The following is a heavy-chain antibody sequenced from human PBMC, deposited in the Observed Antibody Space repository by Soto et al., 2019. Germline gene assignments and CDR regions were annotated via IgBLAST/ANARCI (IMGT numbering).Heavy chain of an antibody. CDR1: GFTFSSYG. Sequence: GSLRLSCAASGFTFSSYGMHWVRQAPGKGLEWVAVISYDGSNKYYADSVKGRFTISRDNSKNTLYLQMNSLRAEDTAVYYCAKDHGIAVAGSDYWGQGTLVTVS. CDR2: ISYDGSNK. CDR3: AKDHGIAVAGSDY. V-gene: IGHV3-30*18. D-gene: IGHD6-19*01. J-gene: IGHJ4*02.